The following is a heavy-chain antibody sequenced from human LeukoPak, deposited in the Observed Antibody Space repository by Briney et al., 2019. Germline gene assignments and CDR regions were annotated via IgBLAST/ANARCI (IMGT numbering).Heavy chain of an antibody. Sequence: GGSLRLSCAASGFTFSSYAMSWVRQAPGKGLEWVSAISGSGGSTYYADSVKGRFTISRDNSKNTLYLQMNSLRAEDTAVYYCAKQSSRPLDYYYYGMDVWGQGTTVTVS. D-gene: IGHD2-2*01. CDR3: AKQSSRPLDYYYYGMDV. V-gene: IGHV3-23*01. CDR1: GFTFSSYA. J-gene: IGHJ6*02. CDR2: ISGSGGST.